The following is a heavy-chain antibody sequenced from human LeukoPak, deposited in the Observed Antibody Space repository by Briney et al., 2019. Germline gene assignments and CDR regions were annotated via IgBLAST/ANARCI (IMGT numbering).Heavy chain of an antibody. D-gene: IGHD6-13*01. CDR2: ISGSGGTT. J-gene: IGHJ4*02. V-gene: IGHV3-23*01. Sequence: DPGGSLRLSCAASGFTFSSYAMSWVRQAPGKGLEWVSSISGSGGTTYYPDSVKGRFTISRGNSKNTLYLQMNSLRAEDTALYYCANRGSSQPTYYFDYWGQGTLVTVSS. CDR3: ANRGSSQPTYYFDY. CDR1: GFTFSSYA.